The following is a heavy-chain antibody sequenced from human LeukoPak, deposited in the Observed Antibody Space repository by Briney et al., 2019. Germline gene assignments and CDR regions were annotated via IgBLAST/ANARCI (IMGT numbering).Heavy chain of an antibody. D-gene: IGHD2-21*01. CDR2: VSYDGRNK. Sequence: PGGSLRLSCAASGCTFSNYAMYWVRQAPGKGLKWVAVVSYDGRNKYYTDSVKGRFSISKDNSKNTLYLQMNSLRVEDTAVYYCARDLVVITMGFLFDYWGQGTLVTVSS. V-gene: IGHV3-30*04. CDR1: GCTFSNYA. CDR3: ARDLVVITMGFLFDY. J-gene: IGHJ4*02.